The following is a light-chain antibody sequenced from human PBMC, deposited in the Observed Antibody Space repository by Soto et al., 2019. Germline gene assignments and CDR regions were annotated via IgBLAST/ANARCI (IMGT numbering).Light chain of an antibody. V-gene: IGKV1-39*01. CDR3: QHSYSTRT. CDR2: AAS. CDR1: QDIGAY. Sequence: DIQMTQSPSSLSASIGDRVTISCRASQDIGAYVNWYQHKQGKAPRVLMYAASNLKSGVPPRFSGSGVGRDFTLTISDLQPADFATYYCQHSYSTRTFGQGTKVERK. J-gene: IGKJ1*01.